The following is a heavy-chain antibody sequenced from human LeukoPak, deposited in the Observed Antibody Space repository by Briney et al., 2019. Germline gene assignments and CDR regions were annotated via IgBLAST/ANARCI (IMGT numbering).Heavy chain of an antibody. CDR1: GYTFTSYD. CDR3: ARGYDFWSGYYH. J-gene: IGHJ4*02. CDR2: MNPNSGNT. D-gene: IGHD3-3*01. Sequence: ASVKVSCKASGYTFTSYDINWVRQATGQGLEWMGWMNPNSGNTGYAQKFQGRVTMTRNTSISTAYMELSSLRSEDTAVYYCARGYDFWSGYYHWGQGTLVTVSS. V-gene: IGHV1-8*01.